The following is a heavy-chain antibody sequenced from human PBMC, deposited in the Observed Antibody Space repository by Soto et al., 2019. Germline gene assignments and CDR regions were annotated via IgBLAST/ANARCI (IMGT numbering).Heavy chain of an antibody. J-gene: IGHJ4*02. D-gene: IGHD3-16*01. V-gene: IGHV4-4*02. CDR3: ASSGGGEDY. Sequence: QVQLQESGPGLVKPSGTLSLTCAVSGDSISTNHWWTWVRQPPGKGLEWIGEVYHSGSTHYSPSLKGRVGISVNMSNHLFSLTLTFVPAPDTGVYFLASSGGGEDYWGQGTLVTVSS. CDR2: VYHSGST. CDR1: GDSISTNHW.